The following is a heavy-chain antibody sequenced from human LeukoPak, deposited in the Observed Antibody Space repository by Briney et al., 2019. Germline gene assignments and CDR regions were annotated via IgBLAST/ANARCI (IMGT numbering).Heavy chain of an antibody. V-gene: IGHV3-48*03. CDR2: IGNTGRTI. D-gene: IGHD1-14*01. CDR3: VRGDRYFFDY. J-gene: IGHJ4*02. CDR1: GFRFSSYE. Sequence: GGSLRLSCAASGFRFSSYEMDWVRQAPGRGLEWVSYIGNTGRTIYYVDSVKGRFTVSRDNAKNSLYLQMNSLRAEDTAIYYCVRGDRYFFDYWGQGTLVTVSS.